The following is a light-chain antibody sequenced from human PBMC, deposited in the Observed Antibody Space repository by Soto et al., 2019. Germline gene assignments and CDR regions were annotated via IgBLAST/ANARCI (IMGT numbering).Light chain of an antibody. J-gene: IGLJ2*01. Sequence: QSVLTQPASVSGSPGQSITISCTGTSNDVGSYNLVSWYQLHPGKAPKLMIYEVSKRPSGISDRLSGSKSGNTASLTISGLQAEDEADYYCCSYAGSINFVFGGGTKVTVL. CDR1: SNDVGSYNL. CDR3: CSYAGSINFV. CDR2: EVS. V-gene: IGLV2-23*02.